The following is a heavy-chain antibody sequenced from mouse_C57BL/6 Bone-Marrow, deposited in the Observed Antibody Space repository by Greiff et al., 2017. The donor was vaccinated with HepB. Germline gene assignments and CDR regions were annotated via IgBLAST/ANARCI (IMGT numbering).Heavy chain of an antibody. D-gene: IGHD2-1*01. CDR3: ARGDYGNLAWFAY. CDR2: ISDGGSYT. CDR1: GFTFSSYA. J-gene: IGHJ3*01. V-gene: IGHV5-4*01. Sequence: VQLKESGGGLVKPGGSLKLSCAASGFTFSSYAMSWVRQTPEKRLEWVATISDGGSYTYYPDNVKGRFTISRDNAKNNLYLQMSHLKSEDTAMYYCARGDYGNLAWFAYWGQGTLVTVSA.